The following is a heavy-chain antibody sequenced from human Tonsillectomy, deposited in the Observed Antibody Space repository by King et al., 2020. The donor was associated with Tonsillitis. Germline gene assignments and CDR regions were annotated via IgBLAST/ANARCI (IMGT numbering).Heavy chain of an antibody. CDR1: GFTFGDYA. J-gene: IGHJ4*02. Sequence: VHLVESGGGLAQPGRSLRLSCTTSGFTFGDYAMNWVRQAPGKGLEWVAFIRNKTYGGTTECAASVRGRFTISRDDSKSIAYLQMNSLKTEDTAVYYCTRVKPPKHWDLLGTFDYWGQGTLVTVSS. D-gene: IGHD1-26*01. V-gene: IGHV3-49*04. CDR2: IRNKTYGGTT. CDR3: TRVKPPKHWDLLGTFDY.